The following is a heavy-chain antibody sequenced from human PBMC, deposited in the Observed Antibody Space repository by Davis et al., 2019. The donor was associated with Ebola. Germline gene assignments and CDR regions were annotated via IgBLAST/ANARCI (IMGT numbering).Heavy chain of an antibody. V-gene: IGHV3-23*01. CDR2: ISGGGDST. J-gene: IGHJ5*02. D-gene: IGHD4-17*01. CDR3: ARGSDYADYGSFDP. Sequence: PGGSLRLSCAASGFTFSSYAMSWVRQAPKRGLEWVSTISGGGDSTYYADSVKGRFTISRDNSKNTLYLQMNSLRVEDTAVYYCARGSDYADYGSFDPWGQGTLVTVSS. CDR1: GFTFSSYA.